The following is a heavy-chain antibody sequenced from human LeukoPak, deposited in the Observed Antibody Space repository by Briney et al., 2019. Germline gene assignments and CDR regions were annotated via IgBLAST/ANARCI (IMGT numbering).Heavy chain of an antibody. CDR3: ARGGYGDYEYFQN. CDR1: GDSISRDY. D-gene: IGHD5-12*01. CDR2: TDYSGST. Sequence: SETLSLTCIVSGDSISRDYWNWIRQPPGKGLEWIGYTDYSGSTNYNPSLKSRVTISVDTSKNQFSLKLSSVTAADTALYYCARGGYGDYEYFQNLGQGTLVTVSS. J-gene: IGHJ1*01. V-gene: IGHV4-59*01.